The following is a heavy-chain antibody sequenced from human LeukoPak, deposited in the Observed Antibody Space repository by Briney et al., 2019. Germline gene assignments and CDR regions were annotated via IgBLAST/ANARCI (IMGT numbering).Heavy chain of an antibody. Sequence: GGSLRLSCAASGLTFRSSAMHWVRQAPGKGLEWTSYISSSSSYTNYADSVKGRFSISRDNAQNSLFLQMNSLRAEDTGVYYCARVGSAWYFDYWGQGALVTVSS. CDR1: GLTFRSSA. D-gene: IGHD6-19*01. J-gene: IGHJ4*02. CDR3: ARVGSAWYFDY. V-gene: IGHV3-21*05. CDR2: ISSSSSYT.